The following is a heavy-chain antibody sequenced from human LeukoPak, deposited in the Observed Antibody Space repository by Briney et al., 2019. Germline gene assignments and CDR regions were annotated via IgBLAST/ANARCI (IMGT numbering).Heavy chain of an antibody. J-gene: IGHJ4*02. CDR3: AKDPPRARGYFDY. CDR1: GFTFSSYG. CDR2: IRYDGSNK. Sequence: GGSLRLSCAASGFTFSSYGMHWVRQAPGKGLEWVAFIRYDGSNKYYADSVKGRFTISRDNSKNTLYLQMNSLRAEDTAVYYCAKDPPRARGYFDYWGQGTLVTVSS. V-gene: IGHV3-30*02. D-gene: IGHD3-10*01.